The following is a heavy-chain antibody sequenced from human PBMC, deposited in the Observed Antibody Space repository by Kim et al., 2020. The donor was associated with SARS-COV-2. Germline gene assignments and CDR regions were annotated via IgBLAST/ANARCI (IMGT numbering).Heavy chain of an antibody. CDR1: GYTFTNYA. V-gene: IGHV7-4-1*02. J-gene: IGHJ6*02. CDR3: ARVSGPYYYGLDV. CDR2: INTYTGNS. D-gene: IGHD6-25*01. Sequence: ASVKVSCKAFGYTFTNYAINWVRQAPGQGLEWMGWINTYTGNSTFAQGFTGRVVFSLDTSVSTTYLQISSLKPEDTAVFYCARVSGPYYYGLDVWGQGTT.